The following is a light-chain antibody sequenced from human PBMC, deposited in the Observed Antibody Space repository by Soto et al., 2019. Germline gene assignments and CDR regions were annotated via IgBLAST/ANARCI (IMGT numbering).Light chain of an antibody. J-gene: IGLJ2*01. Sequence: QSALTQPASVSGSLGQSITISCTGTSSDVGGYNYVSWYQQHPGKAPKLMLYEVNSRPSGVSSRFSGSKSGNTASLTTSGLQAEDEADYYCTSFASSNTPVVFGGGTKLTVL. V-gene: IGLV2-14*01. CDR2: EVN. CDR1: SSDVGGYNY. CDR3: TSFASSNTPVV.